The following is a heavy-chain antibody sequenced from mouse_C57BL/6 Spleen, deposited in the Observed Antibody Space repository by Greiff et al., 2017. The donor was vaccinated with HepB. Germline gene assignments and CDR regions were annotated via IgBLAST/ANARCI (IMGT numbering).Heavy chain of an antibody. CDR3: ARWAYGSRYFDV. CDR2: INPGSGGT. D-gene: IGHD1-1*01. J-gene: IGHJ1*03. CDR1: GYAFTNYL. V-gene: IGHV1-54*01. Sequence: VKLQQSGAELVRPGTSVKVSCKASGYAFTNYLIEWVKQRPGQGLEWIGVINPGSGGTNYNEKFKGKATLTADKSSSTAYMQLSSLTSEDSAVYFCARWAYGSRYFDVWGTGTTVTVSS.